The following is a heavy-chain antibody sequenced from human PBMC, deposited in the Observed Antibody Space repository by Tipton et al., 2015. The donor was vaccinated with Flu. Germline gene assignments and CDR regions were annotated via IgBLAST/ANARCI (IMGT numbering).Heavy chain of an antibody. V-gene: IGHV4-31*03. J-gene: IGHJ4*02. Sequence: TLSLTCTVSGGSISSGGYYWSWIRQHPGKGLEWIGYIYYSGSTYYNPSLKSRVTISVDTSKNQFSLKLSSVTAADTAVYYCAREYYDSSGYGRIDYWGQGTLVTVSS. D-gene: IGHD3-22*01. CDR1: GGSISSGGYY. CDR2: IYYSGST. CDR3: AREYYDSSGYGRIDY.